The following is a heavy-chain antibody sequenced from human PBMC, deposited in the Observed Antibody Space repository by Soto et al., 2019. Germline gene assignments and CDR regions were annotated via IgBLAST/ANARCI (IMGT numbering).Heavy chain of an antibody. CDR3: TRGPRVSSTGTGAH. D-gene: IGHD1-1*01. V-gene: IGHV3-74*01. CDR1: GFTFSAYW. CDR2: ISDDGSTT. Sequence: GGSLRLSCEVSGFTFSAYWMHWVRQVPGKGLIWVSRISDDGSTTTYADSVKGRFTISRDNAKNTLYLQMNSLRADDTGLYYCTRGPRVSSTGTGAHWGQGTLVTVSS. J-gene: IGHJ4*02.